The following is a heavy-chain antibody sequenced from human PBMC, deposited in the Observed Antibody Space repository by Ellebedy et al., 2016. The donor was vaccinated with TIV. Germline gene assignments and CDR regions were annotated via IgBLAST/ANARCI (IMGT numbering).Heavy chain of an antibody. Sequence: AASVKVSCKASGYPFTSYHMHWVRRAPGQGLEWMGVINANDGSTKYAQSFQGRVTMTRDTSTTTVYLELTTLRFDDTAVYYCARAPWFDPWGQGTLVTVSS. J-gene: IGHJ5*01. V-gene: IGHV1-46*01. CDR3: ARAPWFDP. CDR1: GYPFTSYH. CDR2: INANDGST.